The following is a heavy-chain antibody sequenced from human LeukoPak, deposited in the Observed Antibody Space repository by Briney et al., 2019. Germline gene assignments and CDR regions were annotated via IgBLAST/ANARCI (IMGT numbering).Heavy chain of an antibody. CDR2: ITSSSSYI. J-gene: IGHJ3*02. CDR3: ARDEYCSSTSCYIAFDI. CDR1: GFIFSSYS. Sequence: GGSLRLSCAASGFIFSSYSMNWVRQAPGKGLEWVSSITSSSSYIYHADSVKGRFTISRDNAKNSLYLQMNSLRAEDTAVYYCARDEYCSSTSCYIAFDIWGQGTMVTVSS. V-gene: IGHV3-21*01. D-gene: IGHD2-2*02.